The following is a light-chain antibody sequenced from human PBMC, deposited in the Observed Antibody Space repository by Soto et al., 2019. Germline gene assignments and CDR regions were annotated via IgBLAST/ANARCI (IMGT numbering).Light chain of an antibody. V-gene: IGKV1-39*01. CDR3: QQSFRART. CDR1: QSISGY. CDR2: AAS. Sequence: DIQMTQSPASLSASVGDRVTISCRASQSISGYLNRYQQKPGKAPELLIYAASTLQTGAPSRFSGSGSGTEFPRSINSLQPEDFATYYCQQSFRARTFGQGTRVQF. J-gene: IGKJ1*01.